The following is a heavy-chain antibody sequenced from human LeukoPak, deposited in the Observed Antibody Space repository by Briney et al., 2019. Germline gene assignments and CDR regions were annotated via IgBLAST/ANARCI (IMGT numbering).Heavy chain of an antibody. V-gene: IGHV6-1*01. CDR3: ARGGYFSGWSIDY. CDR2: TSCRSKWSN. J-gene: IGHJ4*02. Sequence: SQTLSLTCAISGDSVSSNSAAWNWIRQSPSRGLEWLGRTSCRSKWSNDYAVSVKSRITITPDTSKNQFSLQLNSVTPEDTAVYYCARGGYFSGWSIDYWGQGTLVTVSS. CDR1: GDSVSSNSAA. D-gene: IGHD6-19*01.